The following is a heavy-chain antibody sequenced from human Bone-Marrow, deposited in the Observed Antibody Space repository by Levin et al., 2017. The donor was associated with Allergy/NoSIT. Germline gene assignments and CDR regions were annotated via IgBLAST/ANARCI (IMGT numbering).Heavy chain of an antibody. Sequence: GGSLRLSCAGSGFTFSNYGMHWVRQAPGKGLEWVAVISYDGSNNYYADSVKGRFTISRDNSKNTLDLQMNSLRAEDTAVYFCAKDRREKTIYPAFDYWGQGTLVTVSS. V-gene: IGHV3-30*18. CDR2: ISYDGSNN. J-gene: IGHJ4*02. CDR3: AKDRREKTIYPAFDY. CDR1: GFTFSNYG. D-gene: IGHD2-2*02.